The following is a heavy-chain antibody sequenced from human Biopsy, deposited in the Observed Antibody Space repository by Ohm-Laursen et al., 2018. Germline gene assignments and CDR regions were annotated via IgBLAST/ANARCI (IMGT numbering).Heavy chain of an antibody. D-gene: IGHD5-24*01. Sequence: ASVKVSCKVSGNTFATYHIHWVRQAPGQGLEWMGVISPSGATTSFSQKFQGRITMTRDTSMGTVYMDLNSLGSEDTAVYYCARAGVGSDGTDSYYYGMDVWGPGTTVTVSS. CDR2: ISPSGATT. J-gene: IGHJ6*02. CDR1: GNTFATYH. V-gene: IGHV1-46*01. CDR3: ARAGVGSDGTDSYYYGMDV.